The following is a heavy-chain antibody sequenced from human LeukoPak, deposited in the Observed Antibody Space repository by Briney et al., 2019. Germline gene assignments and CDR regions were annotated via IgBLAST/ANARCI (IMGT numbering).Heavy chain of an antibody. CDR3: ARGGKATVVTM. CDR2: IYSSGST. V-gene: IGHV4-4*07. D-gene: IGHD4-23*01. J-gene: IGHJ4*02. CDR1: GCSINSYY. Sequence: SGTLSLTCTVSGCSINSYYWSWIRQPAGKGLAWIGRIYSSGSTNYNPSLKSRVSMSVDTYKNQFSLQLTSVTAADTAVYYCARGGKATVVTMWGQGILVTVSS.